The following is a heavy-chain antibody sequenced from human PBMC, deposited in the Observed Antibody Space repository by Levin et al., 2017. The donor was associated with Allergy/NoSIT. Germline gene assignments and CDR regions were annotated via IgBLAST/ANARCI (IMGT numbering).Heavy chain of an antibody. CDR2: IFSSGHT. V-gene: IGHV4-61*02. CDR1: GGSVSSGNFY. D-gene: IGHD3-9*01. CDR3: ASPSQVWLRSDAYDV. J-gene: IGHJ3*01. Sequence: KPSETLSLTCTVSGGSVSSGNFYWTWIRQPAGKRLEWIGRIFSSGHTEYNPSLKSRVTMSLDTSKNQFSLNLDSVTAADTAMYYCASPSQVWLRSDAYDVWGQGTMVTVSS.